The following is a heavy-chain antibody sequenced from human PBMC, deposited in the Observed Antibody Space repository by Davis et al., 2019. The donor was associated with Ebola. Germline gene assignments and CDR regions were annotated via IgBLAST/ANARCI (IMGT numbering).Heavy chain of an antibody. Sequence: SVKVSCKASGGIFSSYAISWVRQAPGQGLEWMGGIIPIFGTANYAQKFQGRVTITADESTSTAYMELSSLRSEDTAVYYCASTSYYDSSGYSYYYYGMDVWGKGTTVTVSS. CDR3: ASTSYYDSSGYSYYYYGMDV. V-gene: IGHV1-69*13. D-gene: IGHD3-22*01. CDR2: IIPIFGTA. J-gene: IGHJ6*04. CDR1: GGIFSSYA.